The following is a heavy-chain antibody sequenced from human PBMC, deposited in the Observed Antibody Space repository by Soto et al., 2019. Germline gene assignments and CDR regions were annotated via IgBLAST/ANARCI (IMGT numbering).Heavy chain of an antibody. V-gene: IGHV3-33*01. CDR3: ARDFKPAVVRGVILSGWFDP. CDR1: GFTFSSYG. CDR2: IWYDGSNK. D-gene: IGHD3-10*01. J-gene: IGHJ5*02. Sequence: GGSLRLSCAASGFTFSSYGMHWVRQAPGKGLEWVAVIWYDGSNKYYADSVKGRFTISRDNSKNTLYLQMNSLRAEDTAGYYCARDFKPAVVRGVILSGWFDPWGQGTLVTVSS.